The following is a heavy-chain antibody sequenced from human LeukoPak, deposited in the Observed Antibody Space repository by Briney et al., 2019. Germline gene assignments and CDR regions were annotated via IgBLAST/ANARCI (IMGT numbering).Heavy chain of an antibody. CDR1: GGSFSGYY. CDR2: INHSGST. J-gene: IGHJ3*02. CDR3: ARDIPSTGAFDI. V-gene: IGHV4-34*01. D-gene: IGHD2-21*01. Sequence: SETMSLTCAVYGGSFSGYYWSWIRQPPGKGLEWIGEINHSGSTNYNPSLKSRVTISVDTSKNQFYLRLSSVTAADTAVYYCARDIPSTGAFDIWGQGTMVTVSS.